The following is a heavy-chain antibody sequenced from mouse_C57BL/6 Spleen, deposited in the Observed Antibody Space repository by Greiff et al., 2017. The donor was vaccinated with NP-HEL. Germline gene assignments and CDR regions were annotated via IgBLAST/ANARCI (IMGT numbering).Heavy chain of an antibody. J-gene: IGHJ4*01. V-gene: IGHV3-6*01. Sequence: ESGPGLVKPSQSLSLTCSVTGYSITSGYYWNWIRQFPGNKLEWMGYISYDGSNNYNPSLKNRISITRDTSKNQFFLKLNSVTTEDTATYDCAREAHAMDYWGQGTSVTVSS. CDR1: GYSITSGYY. CDR2: ISYDGSN. CDR3: AREAHAMDY.